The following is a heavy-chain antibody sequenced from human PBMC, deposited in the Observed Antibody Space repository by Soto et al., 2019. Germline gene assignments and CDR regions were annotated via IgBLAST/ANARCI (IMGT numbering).Heavy chain of an antibody. D-gene: IGHD5-12*01. J-gene: IGHJ4*02. V-gene: IGHV1-69*13. CDR1: GGTFGSYA. Sequence: GASVKVSCKASGGTFGSYAMSWVRQAPGQGLEWMGGIIPIFGTANYAQKFQGRVTITADESTSTAYMELSSLRSEDTAVYYCAIARDGYNRYYFDYWGQGTLVTVSS. CDR3: AIARDGYNRYYFDY. CDR2: IIPIFGTA.